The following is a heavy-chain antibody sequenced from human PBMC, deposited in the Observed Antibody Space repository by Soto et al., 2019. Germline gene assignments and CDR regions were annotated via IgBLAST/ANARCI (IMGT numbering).Heavy chain of an antibody. CDR3: AKEMNSGYYLFDY. J-gene: IGHJ4*02. CDR2: ISGTGGST. CDR1: GFTFSSYA. V-gene: IGHV3-23*01. Sequence: GGSLRLSCAASGFTFSSYAMSWVRQTPGKGLEWVSTISGTGGSTYYPDSVKGRFTISRDNSKNTVYLQMNSLRAEDAAVYYCAKEMNSGYYLFDYWGQGTLVTVSS. D-gene: IGHD3-22*01.